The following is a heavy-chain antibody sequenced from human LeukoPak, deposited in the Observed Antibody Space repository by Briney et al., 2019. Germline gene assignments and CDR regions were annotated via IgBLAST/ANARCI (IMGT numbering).Heavy chain of an antibody. CDR1: GYTFTSYD. V-gene: IGHV1-8*03. CDR2: MNPNSSNT. Sequence: SSVKVSYKASGYTFTSYDINWLRPATGKGLEWMGWMNPNSSNTAYAQQTQGRATSPRNTTISTAYMELSSPTSEDTAVYYCATVGDYYYYYMDVWGKGTTVTVSS. D-gene: IGHD2-15*01. J-gene: IGHJ6*03. CDR3: ATVGDYYYYYMDV.